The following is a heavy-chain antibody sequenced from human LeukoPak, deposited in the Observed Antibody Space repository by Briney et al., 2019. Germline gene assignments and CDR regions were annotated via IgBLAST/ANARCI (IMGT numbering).Heavy chain of an antibody. CDR3: ARGGAKGSRGAFDI. J-gene: IGHJ3*02. CDR1: GYTFTSYD. CDR2: MNPNSGNT. D-gene: IGHD4/OR15-4a*01. V-gene: IGHV1-8*01. Sequence: ASVKVSCKASGYTFTSYDINWVRQATGQGLEWMGWMNPNSGNTGYAQKFQGRVTMTRDMSTSTVYMELSSLRSEDTAVYYCARGGAKGSRGAFDIWGQGTMVTVSS.